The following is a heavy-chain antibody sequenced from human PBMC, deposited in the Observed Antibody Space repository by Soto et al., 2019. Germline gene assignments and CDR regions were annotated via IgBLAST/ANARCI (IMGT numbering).Heavy chain of an antibody. CDR1: GGTFSSYA. Sequence: QVQLVQSGAEVKKPGSSVKVSCKASGGTFSSYAISWVRQAPGQGLEWMGGIIPIFGTANYAQKFQGRVTVTADESTSTAYMELSSLRSDDTAIYYCAFNRRGVDYGVDVWGQGTTVTVSS. J-gene: IGHJ6*02. V-gene: IGHV1-69*01. CDR2: IIPIFGTA. D-gene: IGHD2-8*01. CDR3: AFNRRGVDYGVDV.